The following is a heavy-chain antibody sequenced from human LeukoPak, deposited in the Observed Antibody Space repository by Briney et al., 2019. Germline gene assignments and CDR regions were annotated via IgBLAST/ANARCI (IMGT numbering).Heavy chain of an antibody. D-gene: IGHD6-19*01. J-gene: IGHJ4*02. CDR3: ATTIRDSNGWSIDY. Sequence: ASVKVSCKASGYTFTNYYFHWVRQAPGQGLEWMGRINPNSGDTNYAQKLQGRVTMTTDTSTSTAYMELRSLRSDDTAVYYCATTIRDSNGWSIDYWGQGTLVTVSS. CDR1: GYTFTNYY. V-gene: IGHV1-18*04. CDR2: INPNSGDT.